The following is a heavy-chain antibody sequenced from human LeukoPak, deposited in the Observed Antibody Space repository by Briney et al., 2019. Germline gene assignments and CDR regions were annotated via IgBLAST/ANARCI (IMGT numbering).Heavy chain of an antibody. CDR3: AKDPDCTSGICYTFFDY. Sequence: GGSPRLSCAASGFTFSSYGMHWVRQAPGKGLEWVAFIRYDGSNKYYADSVKGRFTISRDNSKNTLYLQMNSLRAEDTAVYYCAKDPDCTSGICYTFFDYWGQGTLVTVSS. D-gene: IGHD2-8*01. CDR2: IRYDGSNK. V-gene: IGHV3-30*02. CDR1: GFTFSSYG. J-gene: IGHJ4*02.